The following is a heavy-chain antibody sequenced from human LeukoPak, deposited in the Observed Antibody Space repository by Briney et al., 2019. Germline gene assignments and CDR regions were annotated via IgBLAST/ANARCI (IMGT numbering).Heavy chain of an antibody. V-gene: IGHV3-30-3*01. J-gene: IGHJ3*02. CDR3: ARAPDGRVPI. CDR1: GFTFSNFA. D-gene: IGHD5-24*01. Sequence: GGSLRLSCAASGFTFSNFAVYWVRQSPGKGLEWVAVISHDGNSARYADSVKGRFTISRDNAKNTLYLQMNSLRAEDTAVYYCARAPDGRVPIWGQGTMVTVSS. CDR2: ISHDGNSA.